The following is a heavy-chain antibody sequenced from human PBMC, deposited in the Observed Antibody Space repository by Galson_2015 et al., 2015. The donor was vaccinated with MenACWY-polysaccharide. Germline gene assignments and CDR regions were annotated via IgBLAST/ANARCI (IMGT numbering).Heavy chain of an antibody. CDR1: EFTFSNAY. CDR3: TTGGEWSGGKCFPVGH. J-gene: IGHJ4*02. CDR2: ITRKNDGGTT. V-gene: IGHV3-15*01. D-gene: IGHD2-15*01. Sequence: SLRLSCAASEFTFSNAYMTWVRQAPGKGLEWVGRITRKNDGGTTVYAAPVKGRLTISRDDSKNMLYLQLSSLETDDTAVYYCTTGGEWSGGKCFPVGHWGQGTLVTVSS.